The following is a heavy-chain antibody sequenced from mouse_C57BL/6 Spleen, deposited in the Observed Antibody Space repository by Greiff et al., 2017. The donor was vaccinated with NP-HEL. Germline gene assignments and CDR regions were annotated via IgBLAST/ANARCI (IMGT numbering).Heavy chain of an antibody. V-gene: IGHV1-15*01. CDR3: TRGGTGTRYFDV. CDR2: IDPETGGT. CDR1: GYTFTDYE. J-gene: IGHJ1*03. Sequence: VQLQQSGAELVRPGASVTLSCKASGYTFTDYEMHWVKQTPVHGLEWIGAIDPETGGTAYNQKFKGKAILTADKSSSTAYMELRSLTSEDSAVYYCTRGGTGTRYFDVWGTGTTVTVSS. D-gene: IGHD4-1*01.